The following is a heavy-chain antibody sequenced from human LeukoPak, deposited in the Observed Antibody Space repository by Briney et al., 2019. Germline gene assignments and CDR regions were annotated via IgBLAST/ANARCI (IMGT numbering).Heavy chain of an antibody. CDR3: AKAGPYYDFWSGYYSTGPSFDY. CDR2: ISGSGGST. V-gene: IGHV3-23*01. J-gene: IGHJ4*02. CDR1: GSTFSSYA. D-gene: IGHD3-3*01. Sequence: GGSLRLSCAASGSTFSSYAMSRVRQAPGKGLEWVSAISGSGGSTYYADSVKGRFTISRDNSKNTLYLQMNSLRAEDTAVYYCAKAGPYYDFWSGYYSTGPSFDYWGQGTLVTVSS.